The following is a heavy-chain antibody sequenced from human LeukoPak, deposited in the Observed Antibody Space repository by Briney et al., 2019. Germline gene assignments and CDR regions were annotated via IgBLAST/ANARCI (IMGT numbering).Heavy chain of an antibody. J-gene: IGHJ6*03. V-gene: IGHV3-11*04. CDR3: ARDGGSYYYYYYMDV. Sequence: GGSLRLSCAASGFTFSDYYMSWIRQAPGKGLEWVSYISSSGSTIYYADSVKGRFTISRDNAKNSLYLQMDSLRAEDTAVYYCARDGGSYYYYYYMDVWGKGTTVTVSS. D-gene: IGHD1-26*01. CDR2: ISSSGSTI. CDR1: GFTFSDYY.